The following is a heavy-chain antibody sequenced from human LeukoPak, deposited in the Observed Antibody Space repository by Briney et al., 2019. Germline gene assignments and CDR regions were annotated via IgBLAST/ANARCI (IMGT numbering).Heavy chain of an antibody. CDR2: INPSGGST. V-gene: IGHV1-46*01. Sequence: ASVKVSCKASGYTFTSYGISWVRQAPGQGLEWMGIINPSGGSTSYAQKFQGRVTMTRDTSTSTVYMELSSLRSEDTAVYYCARWGLETNDFDYWGQGTLVTVSS. D-gene: IGHD3-16*01. CDR1: GYTFTSYG. CDR3: ARWGLETNDFDY. J-gene: IGHJ4*02.